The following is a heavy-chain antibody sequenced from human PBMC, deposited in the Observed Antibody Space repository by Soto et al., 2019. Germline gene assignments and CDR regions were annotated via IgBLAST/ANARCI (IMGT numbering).Heavy chain of an antibody. Sequence: QIKLVQSGPDVKKPGASVKVSCKASGYTFSTYGLSWVRQAPGQGLEWMGWISGYNGRTNYAQKFRGRVTLTTDTSASTAYMELRSLRPDDTAMYYCARDNRKELGVEGLNAMDVWGQGTTVTVSS. D-gene: IGHD1-7*01. CDR1: GYTFSTYG. J-gene: IGHJ6*02. CDR2: ISGYNGRT. V-gene: IGHV1-18*01. CDR3: ARDNRKELGVEGLNAMDV.